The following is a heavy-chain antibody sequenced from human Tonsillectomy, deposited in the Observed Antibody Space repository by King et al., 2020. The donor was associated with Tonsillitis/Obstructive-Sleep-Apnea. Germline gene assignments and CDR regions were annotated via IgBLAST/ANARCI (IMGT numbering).Heavy chain of an antibody. V-gene: IGHV3-7*03. J-gene: IGHJ4*02. CDR2: IKQDGSET. CDR3: ARDHGAFYYVDYYFDY. Sequence: VQLVESGGGLVQPGGSLRLSCAASGFTFKSYWMSWVRQAPGKGLEWVANIKQDGSETYYVDSVKGRFTISRDNTKNSLSLQMNGLRAEDTAVYYCARDHGAFYYVDYYFDYWGQGTLVTVSS. CDR1: GFTFKSYW. D-gene: IGHD3-16*01.